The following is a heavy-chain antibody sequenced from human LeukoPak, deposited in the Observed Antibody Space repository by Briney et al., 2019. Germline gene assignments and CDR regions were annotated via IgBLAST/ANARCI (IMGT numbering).Heavy chain of an antibody. CDR2: IYSGGRT. Sequence: GGSLRLSCAASGFTVSSNYMSWVRQAPGKGLEWVSVIYSGGRTYYAGSVKGRFTISRDNSKNTLYLQMNSLRAEDTAVYYCAREILLGEPSYFDYWGQGTLVTVSS. J-gene: IGHJ4*02. CDR1: GFTVSSNY. V-gene: IGHV3-66*01. CDR3: AREILLGEPSYFDY. D-gene: IGHD3-10*01.